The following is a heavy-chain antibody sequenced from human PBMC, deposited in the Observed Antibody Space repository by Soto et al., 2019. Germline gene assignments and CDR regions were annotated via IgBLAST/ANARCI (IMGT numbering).Heavy chain of an antibody. CDR1: GFTFSSYA. D-gene: IGHD3-22*01. Sequence: GGSLRLSCAASGFTFSSYAMHWVRQAPGKGLEWVAVISYDGSNKYYADSVKGRFTISRDNSKNTLYLQMNSLRAEDTAVYYCARANHLYDSSGYYFGMDVWGQGTTVTVSS. J-gene: IGHJ6*02. V-gene: IGHV3-30-3*01. CDR3: ARANHLYDSSGYYFGMDV. CDR2: ISYDGSNK.